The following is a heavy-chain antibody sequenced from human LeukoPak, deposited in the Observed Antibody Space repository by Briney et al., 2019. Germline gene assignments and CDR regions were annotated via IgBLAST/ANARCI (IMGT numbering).Heavy chain of an antibody. Sequence: GGSLRLSCAASGFTFSSYGMHWVRQAPGKGLEWVAFIRYDGSNKYYADSVKGRLTISRDNSKNTLYLQMNSLRAEDTAVYYCAKDLRESSGWHGNFDYWGQGTLVTVSS. CDR3: AKDLRESSGWHGNFDY. D-gene: IGHD6-19*01. CDR1: GFTFSSYG. CDR2: IRYDGSNK. J-gene: IGHJ4*02. V-gene: IGHV3-30*02.